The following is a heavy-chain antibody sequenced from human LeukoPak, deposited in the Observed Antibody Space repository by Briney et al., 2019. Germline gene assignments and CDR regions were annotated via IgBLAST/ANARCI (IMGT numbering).Heavy chain of an antibody. J-gene: IGHJ4*02. V-gene: IGHV1-69*05. Sequence: SVKVSCKASGGTFSSYAISWVRQAPGQGLEWMGGIIPIFGTANYAQKFQGRVTITTDESTSTAYMELSSLRSEDTAVYYCARAGGYYDSSGYFFDYWGQGTLVTVSS. CDR2: IIPIFGTA. CDR1: GGTFSSYA. D-gene: IGHD3-22*01. CDR3: ARAGGYYDSSGYFFDY.